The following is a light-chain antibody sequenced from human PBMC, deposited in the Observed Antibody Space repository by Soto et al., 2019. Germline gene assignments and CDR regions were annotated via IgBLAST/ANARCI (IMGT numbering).Light chain of an antibody. CDR3: CSYTSSSTRV. J-gene: IGLJ3*02. V-gene: IGLV2-14*01. CDR1: SSDVGGYNY. CDR2: EVS. Sequence: HSALTQPAXXXXXXGQSITISCTGTSSDVGGYNYVSWYQQHPGKAPKVMIYEVSNRPSGVSNRFSGSKSDNTASLTISGLQAEDEADYYCCSYTSSSTRVFGGGTKVTVL.